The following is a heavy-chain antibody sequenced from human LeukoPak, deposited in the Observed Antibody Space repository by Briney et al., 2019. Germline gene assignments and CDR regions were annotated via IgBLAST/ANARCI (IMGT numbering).Heavy chain of an antibody. J-gene: IGHJ5*02. V-gene: IGHV1-46*01. CDR1: GYTFTSYY. CDR2: INPSGGST. D-gene: IGHD5-18*01. CDR3: ARGPPRDTAMVANWFDP. Sequence: ASVKVSCKASGYTFTSYYMHWVRQAPGQGLEWMGIINPSGGSTSYAQKFQGRVTMTRDTSTSTVYMELSSLRSVDTAVYYCARGPPRDTAMVANWFDPWGQGTLVTVSS.